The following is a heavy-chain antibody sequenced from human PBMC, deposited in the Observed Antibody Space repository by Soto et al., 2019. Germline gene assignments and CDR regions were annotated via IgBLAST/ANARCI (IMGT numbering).Heavy chain of an antibody. CDR2: ISAYNGNT. D-gene: IGHD3-16*02. CDR1: GYTFTSYG. Sequence: ASVKVSCKASGYTFTSYGISWVRQAPGQGLEWMGWISAYNGNTNYEQKLQGRVTMTTDTSTSTAYIELRSLRSDDTAVYYCARDWGRMITFGGVIVLGDYWGQGTLVTVSS. V-gene: IGHV1-18*01. CDR3: ARDWGRMITFGGVIVLGDY. J-gene: IGHJ4*02.